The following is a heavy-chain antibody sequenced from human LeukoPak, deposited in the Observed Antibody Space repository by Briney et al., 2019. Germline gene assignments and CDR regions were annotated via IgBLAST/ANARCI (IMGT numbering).Heavy chain of an antibody. Sequence: PGGSLRLSCAASGFTFSTHDMTWVRQAPGKGLEWVSSIDSSGDYTFYADSVKGRFTISRDNSKDTLYLQLSGLRAEDTAIYYCGKEFSSGWFFWGQGTLVSVSS. D-gene: IGHD6-13*01. CDR1: GFTFSTHD. CDR2: IDSSGDYT. J-gene: IGHJ4*02. CDR3: GKEFSSGWFF. V-gene: IGHV3-23*01.